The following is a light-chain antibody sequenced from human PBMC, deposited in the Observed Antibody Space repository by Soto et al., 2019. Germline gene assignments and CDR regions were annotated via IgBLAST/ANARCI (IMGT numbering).Light chain of an antibody. V-gene: IGKV1-5*01. CDR2: DAS. CDR1: QSISSW. Sequence: GDRVTIPCRASQSISSWLAWYQQKPGTAAKLLIYDASSLESGVPSRFSGSGSGTEFTLTISSLQPDDFATYYCQQYNSYSSWTFGQGTKVEIK. J-gene: IGKJ1*01. CDR3: QQYNSYSSWT.